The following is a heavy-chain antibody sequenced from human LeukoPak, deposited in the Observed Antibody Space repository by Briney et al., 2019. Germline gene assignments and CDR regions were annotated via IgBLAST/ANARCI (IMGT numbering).Heavy chain of an antibody. Sequence: PSETLSLTCTVSGGSISSYYWSWIRQPPGKGLEWIGYIYSSGSTNYNPSLKSRVTISVDTSKNQFSLKLSSVTAADTAVYYCARGGGWVAPLGYWGQGTLVTVSS. CDR2: IYSSGST. CDR3: ARGGGWVAPLGY. J-gene: IGHJ4*02. D-gene: IGHD2-15*01. CDR1: GGSISSYY. V-gene: IGHV4-59*01.